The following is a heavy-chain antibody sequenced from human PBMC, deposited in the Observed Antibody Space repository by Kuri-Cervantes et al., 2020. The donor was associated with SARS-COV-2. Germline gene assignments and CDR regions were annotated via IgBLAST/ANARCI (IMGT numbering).Heavy chain of an antibody. CDR1: GFTFSSYD. CDR2: IGTAGDT. V-gene: IGHV3-13*01. Sequence: GESLKISCAASGFTFSSYDMHWVRQATGKGLEWVSAIGTAGDTYYADSVKGRFTISRDNSKNTLYLQMNSLRAEDTAVYYCAKGDSSSWYGAFDIWGQGTMVTVSS. D-gene: IGHD6-13*01. J-gene: IGHJ3*02. CDR3: AKGDSSSWYGAFDI.